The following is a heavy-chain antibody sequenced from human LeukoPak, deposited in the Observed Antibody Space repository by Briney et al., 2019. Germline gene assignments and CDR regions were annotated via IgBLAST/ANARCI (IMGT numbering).Heavy chain of an antibody. Sequence: PGGSLRLSCAASGFTFSTYWMHWVRQAPGKGLVWVSRIQTDGSNTDYADSVKGRFTISRDNAKSTLYLQVNSLRAEDTAVYFCTRELPREVTLDYWGQGTLVTVSS. CDR2: IQTDGSNT. V-gene: IGHV3-74*01. CDR1: GFTFSTYW. CDR3: TRELPREVTLDY. D-gene: IGHD2-21*02. J-gene: IGHJ4*01.